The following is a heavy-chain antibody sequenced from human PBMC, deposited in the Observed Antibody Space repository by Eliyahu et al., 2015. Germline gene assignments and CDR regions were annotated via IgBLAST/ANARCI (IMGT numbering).Heavy chain of an antibody. D-gene: IGHD6-6*01. Sequence: QVQLQESGPGLVKPSETLSLTCTVPGXSIXSYXWXWIRQPAGKGXEXIGRXXTSGSTNYXPSPKSRVTMSVDTSKNQFSLKLSSVTAADTAVYYCARGGRGIAARAGFDYWGQGTLVTVSS. CDR3: ARGGRGIAARAGFDY. CDR2: XXTSGST. CDR1: GXSIXSYX. V-gene: IGHV4-4*07. J-gene: IGHJ4*02.